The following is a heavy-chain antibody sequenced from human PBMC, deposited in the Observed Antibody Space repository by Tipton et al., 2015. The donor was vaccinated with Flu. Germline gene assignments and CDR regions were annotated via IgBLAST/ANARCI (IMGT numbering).Heavy chain of an antibody. V-gene: IGHV3-30*18. CDR2: TSYDGSNK. J-gene: IGHJ1*01. D-gene: IGHD2-15*01. CDR1: GFTFTSYG. CDR3: AKGNGGSLIVEYFQH. Sequence: SLRLSCAASGFTFTSYGMHWVRQAPGKGLEWVAVTSYDGSNKYYADSVKGRFTISRDNSKNTLYLQMNSLRAEDTAVYYCAKGNGGSLIVEYFQHWGQGTLVTVSS.